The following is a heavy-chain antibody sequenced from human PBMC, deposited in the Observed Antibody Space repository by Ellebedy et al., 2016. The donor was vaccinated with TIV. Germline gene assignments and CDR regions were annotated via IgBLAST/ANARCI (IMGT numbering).Heavy chain of an antibody. D-gene: IGHD6-19*01. CDR1: GFTFGGHS. V-gene: IGHV3-48*02. J-gene: IGHJ3*02. Sequence: GESLKISCAASGFTFGGHSMTWVRQAPGKGLEWISAVSSSSSAIFYADSVKGRFSISRDNARNSLYLQMNTLRDEDTAVYYCTKRGVGWAAFDIWGPGTMVTVSS. CDR2: VSSSSSAI. CDR3: TKRGVGWAAFDI.